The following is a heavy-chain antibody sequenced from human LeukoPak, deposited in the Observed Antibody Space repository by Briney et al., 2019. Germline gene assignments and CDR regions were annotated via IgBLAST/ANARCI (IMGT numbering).Heavy chain of an antibody. V-gene: IGHV3-30*02. D-gene: IGHD2-2*01. CDR1: GFTFRIHG. CDR2: IRYDGSNK. J-gene: IGHJ4*02. CDR3: AKGGGIVVVPAAAFDY. Sequence: GGSLRLSCAASGFTFRIHGMNWVRQAPGKGLEWVAFIRYDGSNKYYADSVKGRFTISRDNSKNTLYLQMNSLRAEDTAVYYCAKGGGIVVVPAAAFDYWGQGTLVTVSS.